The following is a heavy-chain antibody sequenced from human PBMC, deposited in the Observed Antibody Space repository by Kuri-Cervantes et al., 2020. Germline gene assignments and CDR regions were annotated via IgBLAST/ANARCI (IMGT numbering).Heavy chain of an antibody. D-gene: IGHD3-16*02. CDR1: GFTFSSYS. CDR2: ISSSSSYI. CDR3: AREGVWGSYRYGFDY. V-gene: IGHV3-21*01. J-gene: IGHJ4*02. Sequence: ETLSLTCAASGFTFSSYSMNWVRQAPGKGLEWVSSISSSSSYIYYADSVKGRFTISRDNAKNSLYLQMNSLRAEDTAVYYCAREGVWGSYRYGFDYWGQGTLVTVSS.